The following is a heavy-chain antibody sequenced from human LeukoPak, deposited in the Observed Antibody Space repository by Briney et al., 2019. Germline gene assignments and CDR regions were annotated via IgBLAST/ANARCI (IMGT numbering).Heavy chain of an antibody. V-gene: IGHV4-59*01. J-gene: IGHJ4*02. CDR3: ARVRPPWYFEY. CDR1: GGSISSYY. CDR2: IYYSGST. Sequence: SETLSLTCTVSGGSISSYYWSWIRQPPGKGLEWIGNIYYSGSTNYNPSLKSRVTISVDASKNQFSLKLSSVTAADTAVYYCARVRPPWYFEYWGQGTLFTVSS.